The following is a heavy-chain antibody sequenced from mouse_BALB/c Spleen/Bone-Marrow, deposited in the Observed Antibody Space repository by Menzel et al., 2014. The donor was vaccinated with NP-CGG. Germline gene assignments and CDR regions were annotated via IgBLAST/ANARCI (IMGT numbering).Heavy chain of an antibody. CDR3: ARRVYGSQAFDV. V-gene: IGHV5-17*02. Sequence: DVQLQESGGGLVKPGGSLKLSCAASGFTFSSFGMHWVRQAPEKGLEWAAYISGGSSTIYYADTVKGRFTISRDNPKNTLFLQMTSLRSEDTAMYYCARRVYGSQAFDVWGAGTTVTVSS. CDR2: ISGGSSTI. CDR1: GFTFSSFG. D-gene: IGHD2-2*01. J-gene: IGHJ1*01.